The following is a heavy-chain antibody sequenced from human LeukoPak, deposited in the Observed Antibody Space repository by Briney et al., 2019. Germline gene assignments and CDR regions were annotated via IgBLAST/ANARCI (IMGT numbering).Heavy chain of an antibody. CDR2: INTKSGDT. V-gene: IGHV1-2*02. CDR1: GYTFTTYY. D-gene: IGHD3-22*01. CDR3: TRVPSSDSSYYFDY. J-gene: IGHJ4*02. Sequence: ASVKVSCKASGYTFTTYYIHWVRQAPGQGLEWMGWINTKSGDTKYAQKFQGRVTMTGDTSITTAYMELSRLISDDTAVYYCTRVPSSDSSYYFDYWGQGTLVTVSS.